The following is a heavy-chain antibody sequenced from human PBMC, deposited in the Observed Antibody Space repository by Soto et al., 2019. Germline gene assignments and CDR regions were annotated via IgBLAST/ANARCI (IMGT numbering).Heavy chain of an antibody. CDR2: ISSSSSYI. CDR1: GFTFSSYS. D-gene: IGHD2-8*01. CDR3: ARNFYCTNGVCYKLVDY. V-gene: IGHV3-21*01. J-gene: IGHJ4*02. Sequence: EVQLVESGGGLVKPGGSLRLSCAASGFTFSSYSMNWVRQAPGKGLEWVSSISSSSSYIYYADSVKGRFTISRDNAKNSLDLQMNSLRAEDTAVYYCARNFYCTNGVCYKLVDYWGQGTLVTVSS.